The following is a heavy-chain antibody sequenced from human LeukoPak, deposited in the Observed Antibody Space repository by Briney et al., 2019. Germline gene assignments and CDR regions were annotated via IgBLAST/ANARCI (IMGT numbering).Heavy chain of an antibody. CDR2: IYHSGST. V-gene: IGHV4-38-2*01. Sequence: SETLSLTCAVSGYSISSGYYWGWIRQPPGKGLEWIGSIYHSGSTYYNPSLKSRVTISVDTSKNQFSLKLSSVTAADTAVYYCARHVSTIGESFFDYWGQGTLVTVSS. D-gene: IGHD2/OR15-2a*01. CDR1: GYSISSGYY. J-gene: IGHJ4*02. CDR3: ARHVSTIGESFFDY.